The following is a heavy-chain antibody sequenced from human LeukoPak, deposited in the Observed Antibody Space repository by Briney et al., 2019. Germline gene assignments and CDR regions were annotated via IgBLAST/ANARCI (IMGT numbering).Heavy chain of an antibody. J-gene: IGHJ4*02. CDR1: GFIFSNHE. D-gene: IGHD3-22*01. CDR3: ASRNYYDSGSYGIDY. CDR2: ISSTGRTI. V-gene: IGHV3-48*03. Sequence: GGSLRLSCAAFGFIFSNHEMNWVRQAPGKGLQWVSYISSTGRTIYYADSVKGRFTVSRDNAKNSLYLQMNSLRAEDTAIYYCASRNYYDSGSYGIDYWGQGTLVTVSS.